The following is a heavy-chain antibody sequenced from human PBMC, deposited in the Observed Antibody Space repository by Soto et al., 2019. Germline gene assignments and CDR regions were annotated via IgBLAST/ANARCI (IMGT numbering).Heavy chain of an antibody. D-gene: IGHD4-17*01. CDR2: ISYDGNNK. CDR3: AKDLQAYGDYDYYCYGLDV. CDR1: GFTFSTFG. V-gene: IGHV3-30*18. Sequence: QLVESGGGVVPPGASLRLSCAASGFTFSTFGMLWVRQTPGKGLEWVAVISYDGNNKVYADSVKGRFTISRDNFKNTVDLVMNNLKVDDTAVYYCAKDLQAYGDYDYYCYGLDVWGQGATVSVSS. J-gene: IGHJ6*02.